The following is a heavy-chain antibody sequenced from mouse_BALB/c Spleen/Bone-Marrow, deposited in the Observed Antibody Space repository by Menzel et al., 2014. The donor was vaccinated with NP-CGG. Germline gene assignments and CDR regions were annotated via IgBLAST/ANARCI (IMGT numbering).Heavy chain of an antibody. V-gene: IGHV3-2*02. CDR1: GYSIXSDYA. CDR3: ARGSHFDY. CDR2: INYSGST. J-gene: IGHJ2*01. Sequence: EVQLHQSGPGLVKPSQSLSLTCTVTGYSIXSDYAWNWIRQFPGNKLEWMGYINYSGSTSYNPSLKSRISITRDTSENQFFLQLNSVTTEDTATYYCARGSHFDYWGQGTTLTVSS.